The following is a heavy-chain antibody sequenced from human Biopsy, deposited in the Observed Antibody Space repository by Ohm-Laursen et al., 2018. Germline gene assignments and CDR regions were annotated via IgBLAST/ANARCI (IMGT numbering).Heavy chain of an antibody. Sequence: GTLSLTCTVSGGSISSYYWNWIRQPPGKGLEWIGYIYYSGTTDYSPSLKSRATISIDKSKNQFFLKLNSVTAADTAVYYCARATNSTGWPYYYFYGMDVWGQGTTVTVSS. J-gene: IGHJ6*02. CDR2: IYYSGTT. D-gene: IGHD2/OR15-2a*01. CDR1: GGSISSYY. CDR3: ARATNSTGWPYYYFYGMDV. V-gene: IGHV4-59*01.